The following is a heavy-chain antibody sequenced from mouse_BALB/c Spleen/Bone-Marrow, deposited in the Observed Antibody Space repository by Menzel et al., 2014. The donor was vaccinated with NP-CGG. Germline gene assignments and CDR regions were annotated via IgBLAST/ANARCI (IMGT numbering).Heavy chain of an antibody. V-gene: IGHV1-77*01. CDR2: IYPGSGST. Sequence: VQLVESGPELVKPGASVKMSCKASGYTFTDYVIRWVKQRTGQGLEWIGEIYPGSGSTYYNEKFKGKATLTADKPSNTAYMQLSSLTSEDSAVYFCARGYYCSSYYFDYWGQGTPFTVSS. CDR3: ARGYYCSSYYFDY. D-gene: IGHD1-1*01. J-gene: IGHJ2*01. CDR1: GYTFTDYV.